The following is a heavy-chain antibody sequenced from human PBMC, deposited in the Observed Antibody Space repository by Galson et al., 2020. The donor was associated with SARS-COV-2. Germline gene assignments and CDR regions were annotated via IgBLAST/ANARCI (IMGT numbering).Heavy chain of an antibody. Sequence: GGSLRLSCAASGFTFSSYAMHWVRQAPGKGLEWVAVISYDGSNKYYADSVKGRFTISRDNSKNTLYLQMNSLRAEDTAVYYCARDQRGNYSGLYDYWCQGTLVTVSS. CDR1: GFTFSSYA. CDR3: ARDQRGNYSGLYDY. CDR2: ISYDGSNK. D-gene: IGHD1-7*01. V-gene: IGHV3-30*04. J-gene: IGHJ4*02.